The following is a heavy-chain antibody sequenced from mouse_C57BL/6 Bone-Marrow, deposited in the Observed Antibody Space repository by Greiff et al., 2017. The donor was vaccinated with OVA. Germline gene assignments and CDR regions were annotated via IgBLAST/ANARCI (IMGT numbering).Heavy chain of an antibody. CDR2: IDPSDSYT. CDR3: ARDYYDYDMGFAY. V-gene: IGHV1-69*01. Sequence: VQLQQPGAELVMPGASVKLSCKASGYTFTSSWMHWVKQRPGQGLAWIGAIDPSDSYTNYNQKFTGKSTLTVDKSSSTAYMQLSSLTSEDSAVYYCARDYYDYDMGFAYWGQGTLVTVSA. CDR1: GYTFTSSW. J-gene: IGHJ3*01. D-gene: IGHD2-4*01.